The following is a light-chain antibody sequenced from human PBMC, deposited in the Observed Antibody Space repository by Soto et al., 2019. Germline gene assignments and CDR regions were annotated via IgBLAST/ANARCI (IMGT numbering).Light chain of an antibody. CDR2: DAS. Sequence: EIVLTQSPATLSLSPGERATLSCRASQSVSSYLAWYQQKPGQAPRLLIYDASNRATGIPARFSGSGSGTDFTLTISSLEPEDFAVYYCQQRSKWPPWTLGHGTKVDIK. V-gene: IGKV3-11*01. J-gene: IGKJ1*01. CDR1: QSVSSY. CDR3: QQRSKWPPWT.